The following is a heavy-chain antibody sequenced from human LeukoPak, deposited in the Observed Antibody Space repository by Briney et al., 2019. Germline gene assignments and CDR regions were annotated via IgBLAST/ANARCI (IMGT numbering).Heavy chain of an antibody. CDR2: IYYTGNT. V-gene: IGHV4-59*01. CDR1: GGSITTYF. D-gene: IGHD3-10*01. Sequence: SETLSLTCTVSGGSITTYFWSWIRQPPGKGLECIGYIYYTGNTNYSPSLRNRVTISVDTSKNQSSLKLNSVTAADTALYFCAGARGGAYGFAFDSWGQGTLVTVSS. CDR3: AGARGGAYGFAFDS. J-gene: IGHJ4*02.